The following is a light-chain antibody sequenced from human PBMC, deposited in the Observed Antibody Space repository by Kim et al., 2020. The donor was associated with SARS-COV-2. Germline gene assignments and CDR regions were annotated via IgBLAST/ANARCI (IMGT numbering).Light chain of an antibody. CDR1: KSVSSN. CDR3: QQYNNWPPMYT. J-gene: IGKJ2*01. CDR2: GAS. Sequence: EIVMTQSPATLSVSPGERATLSCRASKSVSSNLAWYQQKPGQAPRLLIYGASTRATGIPARFSGSGSGTEFTLTISSLQSEDFAVYYCQQYNNWPPMYTFGQGTKLEI. V-gene: IGKV3-15*01.